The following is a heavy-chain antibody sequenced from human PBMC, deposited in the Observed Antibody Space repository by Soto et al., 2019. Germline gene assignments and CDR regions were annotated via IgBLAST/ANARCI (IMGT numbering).Heavy chain of an antibody. CDR3: ARGLCSGCSCYRPKVYYLVS. CDR2: INHSGST. J-gene: IGHJ4*02. Sequence: SKTLSLTCAVYGGSFIGYYWSWIRQPPWKGLEWIGEINHSGSTNYNPSLKSRVTISVDTSKNQFSLKLTSVTAADTAVYYCARGLCSGCSCYRPKVYYLVSRGQALLGTVPS. D-gene: IGHD2-15*01. V-gene: IGHV4-34*01. CDR1: GGSFIGYY.